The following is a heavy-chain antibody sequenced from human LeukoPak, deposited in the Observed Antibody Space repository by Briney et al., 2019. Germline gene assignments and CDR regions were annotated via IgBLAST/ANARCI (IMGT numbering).Heavy chain of an antibody. D-gene: IGHD2-2*01. CDR3: ARDLPPVPAAISNSYYFYGMDV. CDR2: ISYDGSNK. V-gene: IGHV3-30-3*01. Sequence: PGRSLRLSSAASGFTFSSYAMHWVRQAPGKGLEWVAVISYDGSNKYYADSVKGRFTISRDNSKNTLYLQMNSLRAEDTAVYYCARDLPPVPAAISNSYYFYGMDVWGQGTTVTVSS. CDR1: GFTFSSYA. J-gene: IGHJ6*02.